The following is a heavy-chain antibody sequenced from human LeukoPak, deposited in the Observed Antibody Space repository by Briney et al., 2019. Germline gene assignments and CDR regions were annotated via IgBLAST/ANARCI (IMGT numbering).Heavy chain of an antibody. CDR3: ARDSSGYGSSWHFDL. V-gene: IGHV4-59*01. Sequence: SETLSLTCTVSGGSISSYYWSWIRQPPGKGLEWIGDIYYSGSTNYNPSLKSRVTISVDTSKNQFSLNLNSVTAADTAVYYCARDSSGYGSSWHFDLWGRGTLVIVSS. CDR1: GGSISSYY. D-gene: IGHD4-17*01. J-gene: IGHJ2*01. CDR2: IYYSGST.